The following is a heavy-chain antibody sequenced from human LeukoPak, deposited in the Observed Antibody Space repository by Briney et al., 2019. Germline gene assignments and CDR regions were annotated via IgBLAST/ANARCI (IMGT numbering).Heavy chain of an antibody. CDR2: ISSSSGYI. D-gene: IGHD3-3*01. V-gene: IGHV3-21*01. J-gene: IGHJ4*02. Sequence: GGSLRLSCAASGFTFSSYSMNWVRQAPGKGLEWVSSISSSSGYIYYADSVKGRFTISRDNAKNSLYLQMNSLRAEDTAVYYCARGEVLRFLEWFPDYWGQGTLVTVSS. CDR1: GFTFSSYS. CDR3: ARGEVLRFLEWFPDY.